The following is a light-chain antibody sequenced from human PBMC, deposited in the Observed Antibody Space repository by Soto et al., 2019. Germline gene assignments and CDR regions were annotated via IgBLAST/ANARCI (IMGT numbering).Light chain of an antibody. Sequence: QSVLTQPASVSGSPGQSITISCTGTSSDVGGYNYVSWYQQHPGKAPKLIIYDVSYRPSGVSDRFSGSKSGNTASLAISGLQAEDEADYYCNSYTSTSSLVLFGGGTKVTVL. CDR1: SSDVGGYNY. CDR2: DVS. J-gene: IGLJ2*01. CDR3: NSYTSTSSLVL. V-gene: IGLV2-14*01.